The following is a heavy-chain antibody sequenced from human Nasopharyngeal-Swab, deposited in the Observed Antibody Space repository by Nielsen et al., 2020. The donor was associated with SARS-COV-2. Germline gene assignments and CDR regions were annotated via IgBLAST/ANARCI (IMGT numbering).Heavy chain of an antibody. CDR3: ARTRITLFGGVFTKVDY. CDR2: FIGSGVST. J-gene: IGHJ4*02. CDR1: GFTFSSYA. Sequence: GESLKISCAASGFTFSSYAMSWVRQAPGKRLALVSAFIGSGVSTSYADSVKGRFTISRDNSKNTLYLQMNSLRAEDTAVYYCARTRITLFGGVFTKVDYWGQGTLVTVSS. V-gene: IGHV3-23*01. D-gene: IGHD3-3*01.